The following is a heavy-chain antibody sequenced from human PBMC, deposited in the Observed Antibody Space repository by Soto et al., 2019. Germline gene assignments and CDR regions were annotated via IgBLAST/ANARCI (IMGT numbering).Heavy chain of an antibody. J-gene: IGHJ5*02. CDR3: ARGGIAAAGTTGWFDP. V-gene: IGHV4-59*01. Sequence: QVQLQESGPGLVKPSETLSLTCTVSGGSISSYYWSWIRQPPGKGLEWIGYIYYSGSTNYNPSLKSRVTISVDTSKNQFSLKLSSVTAADTAVYYCARGGIAAAGTTGWFDPWGQGTLVTVSS. CDR1: GGSISSYY. CDR2: IYYSGST. D-gene: IGHD6-13*01.